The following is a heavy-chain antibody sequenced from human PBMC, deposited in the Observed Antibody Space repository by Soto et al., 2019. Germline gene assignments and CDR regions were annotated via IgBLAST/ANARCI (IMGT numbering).Heavy chain of an antibody. CDR3: SATVTAYYYYGMDV. Sequence: GGSLRLSCAASGFTFSNAWMSWVRRAPGKGLEWVGRIKSKTDGGTTDYAAPVKGRFTISRDDSKNTLYLQMNSLKTEDTAVYYCSATVTAYYYYGMDVWGQGTTVTVSS. J-gene: IGHJ6*02. CDR2: IKSKTDGGTT. V-gene: IGHV3-15*01. D-gene: IGHD4-17*01. CDR1: GFTFSNAW.